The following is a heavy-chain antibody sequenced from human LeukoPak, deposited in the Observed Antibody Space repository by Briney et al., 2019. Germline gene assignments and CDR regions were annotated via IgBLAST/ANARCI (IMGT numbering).Heavy chain of an antibody. D-gene: IGHD1-26*01. J-gene: IGHJ4*02. CDR1: GGSISSSSYY. V-gene: IGHV4-39*07. CDR3: ARAEEWELSYYFDF. CDR2: IYYSGST. Sequence: SETLSLTCTVSGGSISSSSYYWGWIRQPPGKGLEWIGSIYYSGSTYYNPSLKSRVTISLDTSKNQFSLKLSSVTAADTAVYYCARAEEWELSYYFDFWGQGTLVTVSS.